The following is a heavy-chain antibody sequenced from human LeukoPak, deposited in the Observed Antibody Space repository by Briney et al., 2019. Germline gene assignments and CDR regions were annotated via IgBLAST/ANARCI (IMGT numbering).Heavy chain of an antibody. CDR3: ASLTSGYRAFDI. CDR2: ISSSSSYI. CDR1: GFTFISYS. Sequence: GGALRLSCAASGFTFISYSMNGVRQAPGKGLEWLSSISSSSSYIYYAYSVKGRFTISRDNAKNSLYLQMNSLRAEDTAVYYCASLTSGYRAFDIWGQGTMVNVSS. D-gene: IGHD3-22*01. V-gene: IGHV3-21*01. J-gene: IGHJ3*02.